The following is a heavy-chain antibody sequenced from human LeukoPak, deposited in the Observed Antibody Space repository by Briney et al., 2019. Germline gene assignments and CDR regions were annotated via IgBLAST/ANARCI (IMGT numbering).Heavy chain of an antibody. D-gene: IGHD3-3*01. CDR2: ISGSGGST. Sequence: PGGSLRLSCAASGFTFSSYAMSWVRQAPGKGLEWVSAISGSGGSTYYADSVKGRSTISRDNSKNTPYLQMNSLRAEDTAVYYCAKDPASGITIFGDSFDPWGQGTLVTVSS. CDR3: AKDPASGITIFGDSFDP. CDR1: GFTFSSYA. J-gene: IGHJ5*02. V-gene: IGHV3-23*01.